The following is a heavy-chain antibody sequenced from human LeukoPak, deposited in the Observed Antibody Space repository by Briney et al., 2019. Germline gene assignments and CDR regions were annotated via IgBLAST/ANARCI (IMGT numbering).Heavy chain of an antibody. D-gene: IGHD1-26*01. Sequence: PSEALSLTCTVSGASISYHYWNWVRQPPGKGLEWIGSIYNSGSTNYNPSLKSRVTISVDTYQNHFSLKLTSVTSADTAVYYCARGNGDLLDWGQGTLVTVSS. CDR2: IYNSGST. CDR1: GASISYHY. V-gene: IGHV4-59*11. CDR3: ARGNGDLLD. J-gene: IGHJ4*02.